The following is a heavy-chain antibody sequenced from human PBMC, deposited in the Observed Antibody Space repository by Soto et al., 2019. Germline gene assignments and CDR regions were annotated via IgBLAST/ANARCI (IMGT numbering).Heavy chain of an antibody. CDR1: GGTFSSYT. V-gene: IGHV1-69*02. Sequence: SVKVSCKASGGTFSSYTISWVRQAPGQGLEWMGRIIPILGIANYAQKFQGRVTITADKSTSTAYMELSSLRSEDTAVYYCARVTTGTTIPDDYWGQGTLVTVSS. J-gene: IGHJ4*02. CDR2: IIPILGIA. CDR3: ARVTTGTTIPDDY. D-gene: IGHD1-1*01.